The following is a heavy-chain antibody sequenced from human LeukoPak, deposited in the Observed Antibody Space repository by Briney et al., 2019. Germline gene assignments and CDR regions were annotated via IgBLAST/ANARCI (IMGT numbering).Heavy chain of an antibody. J-gene: IGHJ4*02. D-gene: IGHD1-26*01. CDR3: AREVKVGAFFDY. CDR1: GFTFSSYS. V-gene: IGHV3-21*01. Sequence: PGGSLRLSCAASGFTFSSYSMNWVRQAPGKGLEWVSSISSSSSYIYYADSVKGRFTISRDNAKNSLYLQMNSLRAEDTAVYYCAREVKVGAFFDYWGQGTLVTVSS. CDR2: ISSSSSYI.